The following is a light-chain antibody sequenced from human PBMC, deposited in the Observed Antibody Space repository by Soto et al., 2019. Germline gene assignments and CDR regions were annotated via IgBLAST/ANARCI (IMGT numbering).Light chain of an antibody. J-gene: IGLJ3*02. Sequence: QSALTQPASVSGSPGQSITISCTGTSSDVGAYNSVSWYQHHPGKVPELMIFEVTNRPSGVSNRFSGSKSGNTASLTISGLQAEDEADYYCSSYTTSSTQVFVGGTKLTVL. CDR2: EVT. CDR3: SSYTTSSTQV. V-gene: IGLV2-14*01. CDR1: SSDVGAYNS.